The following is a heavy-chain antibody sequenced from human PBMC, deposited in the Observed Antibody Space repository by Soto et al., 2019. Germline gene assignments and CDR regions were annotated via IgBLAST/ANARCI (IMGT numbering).Heavy chain of an antibody. D-gene: IGHD3-22*01. CDR3: AHRRDQYNGSVYERLNWFDP. Sequence: QITLKESGPTLVKPTQTLTLTCTFSGFSLSTLGVGVGWIRKPPGQALEWLALIYWDDDKRYSPSLKSRLTITKDTSKNQVVLTMTNMDPVDTATDYCAHRRDQYNGSVYERLNWFDPWGQGTLVTVAS. V-gene: IGHV2-5*02. J-gene: IGHJ5*02. CDR1: GFSLSTLGVG. CDR2: IYWDDDK.